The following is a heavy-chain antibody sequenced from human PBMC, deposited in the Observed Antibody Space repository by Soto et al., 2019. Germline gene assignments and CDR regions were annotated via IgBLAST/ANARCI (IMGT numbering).Heavy chain of an antibody. CDR2: TIPILGTA. V-gene: IGHV1-69*11. CDR3: AMGRNEYQVDY. J-gene: IGHJ4*02. D-gene: IGHD2-2*01. Sequence: QVQLVQSGAEVKKPGSSVRVSCKPSGGTLSSDGISWVRQAPGQGLEWMGGTIPILGTANYAQKFQGRIRIPADESTSTVYLELSSLRSEDTAVYYCAMGRNEYQVDYWGQGTLVTVSS. CDR1: GGTLSSDG.